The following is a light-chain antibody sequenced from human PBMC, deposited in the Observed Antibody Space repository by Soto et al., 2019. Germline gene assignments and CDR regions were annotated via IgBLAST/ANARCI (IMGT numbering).Light chain of an antibody. Sequence: QSVLTQPPSVSGAPGQRVTISCTGSSSNIGAGYDVHWYQQLPGTAPKLLIYRNSNRPSGVPDRFSGSKSGTSASLAITGLQAEDEADYYCQSYDSSLSVHVVFGGGTKVTVL. J-gene: IGLJ2*01. CDR2: RNS. CDR1: SSNIGAGYD. V-gene: IGLV1-40*01. CDR3: QSYDSSLSVHVV.